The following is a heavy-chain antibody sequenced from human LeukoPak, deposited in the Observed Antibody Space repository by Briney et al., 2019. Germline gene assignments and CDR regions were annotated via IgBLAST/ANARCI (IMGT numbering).Heavy chain of an antibody. CDR2: ISDSGGIT. J-gene: IGHJ4*02. D-gene: IGHD3-16*01. V-gene: IGHV3-23*01. Sequence: QPGGSLRLSCVASGFTFSNYPMTWVRQAPGKGPEWVSIISDSGGITYYADSVTGRFTISRDNSKNTLYLQMNSLRAEDTAVYYRAKRVTTVITWAFDFWGQGTPVTVSS. CDR1: GFTFSNYP. CDR3: AKRVTTVITWAFDF.